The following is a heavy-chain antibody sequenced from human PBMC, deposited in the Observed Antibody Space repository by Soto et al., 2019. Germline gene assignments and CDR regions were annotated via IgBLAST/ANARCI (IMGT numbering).Heavy chain of an antibody. D-gene: IGHD1-7*01. CDR2: ISYDGSNK. CDR3: AKLELARGDYYYYYGMDV. Sequence: GGSLRLSCAASGFTFSSYGMHWVRQAPGKGLEWVAVISYDGSNKYYADSVKGRFTIPQDNSKNTLNLQMNSLRAEDTAVYYCAKLELARGDYYYYYGMDVWGQGTTVTVSS. CDR1: GFTFSSYG. J-gene: IGHJ6*02. V-gene: IGHV3-30*18.